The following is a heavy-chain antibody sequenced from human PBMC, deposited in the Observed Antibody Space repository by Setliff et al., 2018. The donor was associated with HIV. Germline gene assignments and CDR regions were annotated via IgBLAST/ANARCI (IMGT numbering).Heavy chain of an antibody. D-gene: IGHD1-26*01. CDR2: IYYSGST. CDR1: GGSISSYY. J-gene: IGHJ4*02. Sequence: SETLSLTCTVSGGSISSYYWNWIRQPPGKGLEWIGYIYYSGSTNYKPSLESRVTISVDMSKNQFSLRLSSVTAADTAVYYCARRWGEAFDYWGQGTLVTVSS. V-gene: IGHV4-59*08. CDR3: ARRWGEAFDY.